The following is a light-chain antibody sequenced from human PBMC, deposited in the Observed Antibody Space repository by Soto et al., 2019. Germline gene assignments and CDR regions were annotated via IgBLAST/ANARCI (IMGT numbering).Light chain of an antibody. J-gene: IGKJ2*01. Sequence: EIVLTQSPGTLSLSPGERATLSCRASQGVGSSYLAWYQQKPGQAPRLLIYGASNRATGIPDRFSGSGSGTDFTLTISRLEPEDFAVYYCQQYGSSPPYTFGQGTKLEIK. CDR2: GAS. CDR1: QGVGSSY. V-gene: IGKV3-20*01. CDR3: QQYGSSPPYT.